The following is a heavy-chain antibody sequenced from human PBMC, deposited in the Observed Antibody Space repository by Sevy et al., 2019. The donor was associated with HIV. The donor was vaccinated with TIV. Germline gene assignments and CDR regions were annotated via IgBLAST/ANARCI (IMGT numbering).Heavy chain of an antibody. CDR1: GFTFSSYS. CDR2: VSGNSGAI. V-gene: IGHV3-48*01. CDR3: ARDMGGSYTPLDY. D-gene: IGHD3-10*01. J-gene: IGHJ4*02. Sequence: GGSLRLSCAASGFTFSSYSMNWVRHAPEKGLEWISFVSGNSGAINYADSVKGRFTISRDNAKNSLYLQMNSLRVDDTAVYYCARDMGGSYTPLDYWGQGTLVTVSS.